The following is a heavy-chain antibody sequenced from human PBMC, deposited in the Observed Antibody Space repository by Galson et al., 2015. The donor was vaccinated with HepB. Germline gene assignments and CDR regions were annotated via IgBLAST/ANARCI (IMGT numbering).Heavy chain of an antibody. CDR1: GFSLSTSGMC. D-gene: IGHD6-19*01. CDR2: FDWEDDK. V-gene: IGHV2-70*11. CDR3: ARTYSSGWYGYFDI. Sequence: PALVKPTQTLTLTCTFSGFSLSTSGMCVSWIRQPPGKALEWLARFDWEDDKYYSTSLRTRFTISKDTSKNQVVLTMTNMDPMDTATYYCARTYSSGWYGYFDIWGQGTMVTVSS. J-gene: IGHJ3*02.